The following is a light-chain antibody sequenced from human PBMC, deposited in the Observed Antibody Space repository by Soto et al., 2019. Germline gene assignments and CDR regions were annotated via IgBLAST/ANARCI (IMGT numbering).Light chain of an antibody. CDR1: SSDVGGYNY. CDR2: EVS. J-gene: IGLJ3*02. CDR3: TSFTSSNTWV. V-gene: IGLV2-14*03. Sequence: QSVLTQPASVSGSPVQSITISCTGTSSDVGGYNYVSWFQQHPGKAPKLKIYEVSNRPSGVSNRFSGSKSGYTASLTISELQAEDEADYYCTSFTSSNTWVFGGGTKVTVL.